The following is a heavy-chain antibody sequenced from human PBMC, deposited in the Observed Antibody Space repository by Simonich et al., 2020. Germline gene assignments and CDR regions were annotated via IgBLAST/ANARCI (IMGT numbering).Heavy chain of an antibody. D-gene: IGHD6-13*01. CDR2: IYTRGST. Sequence: QVQLQQWGAGLLKPSETLSLTCTVSGGSISSYYWSWIRQPAGKGLEWIGRIYTRGSTNYNPSLKSRVTISVDKSKNQFSLKLSSVTAADTAVYYCARSQYSSSWYLIDYWGQGTLVTVSS. CDR1: GGSISSYY. CDR3: ARSQYSSSWYLIDY. J-gene: IGHJ4*02. V-gene: IGHV4-59*10.